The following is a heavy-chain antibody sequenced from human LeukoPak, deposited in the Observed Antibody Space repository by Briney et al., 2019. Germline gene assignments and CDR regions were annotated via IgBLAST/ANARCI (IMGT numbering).Heavy chain of an antibody. J-gene: IGHJ4*02. V-gene: IGHV5-51*01. CDR3: ARSRDYGTDYYFDY. D-gene: IGHD4-17*01. CDR2: IYPGDSDT. Sequence: GEPLKISCKGSGYTFTSYWLGWVRQMPGKGLEWMGIIYPGDSDTRYSPSFQGQVTISADKSISTAFLQWSSLKASDTAMYYCARSRDYGTDYYFDYWGQGTLVTVSS. CDR1: GYTFTSYW.